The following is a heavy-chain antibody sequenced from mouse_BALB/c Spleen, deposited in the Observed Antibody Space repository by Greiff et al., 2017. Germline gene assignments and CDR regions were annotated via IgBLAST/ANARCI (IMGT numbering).Heavy chain of an antibody. D-gene: IGHD4-1*01. CDR3: ARRLGRDWYFDV. CDR2: INPSTGYT. CDR1: GYTFTSYW. V-gene: IGHV1-7*01. J-gene: IGHJ1*01. Sequence: QVQLQQSGAEQAKPGASVKMSCKASGYTFTSYWMHWVKQRPGQGLEWIGYINPSTGYTEYNQKFKDKATLTADKSSSTAYMQLSSLTSEDSAVYYCARRLGRDWYFDVWGAGTTVTVSS.